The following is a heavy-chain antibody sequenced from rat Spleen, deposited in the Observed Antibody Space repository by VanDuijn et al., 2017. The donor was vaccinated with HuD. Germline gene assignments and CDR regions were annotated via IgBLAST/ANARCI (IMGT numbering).Heavy chain of an antibody. CDR2: IWIGGNT. J-gene: IGHJ2*01. Sequence: QVQLKESGPGLVQPSQTLSLTCTVSGFSLTNYNVHWVRQPPGKGLEWLGVIWIGGNTAYNSLLKSRLSISSDTSKSQVFLKMNSLQTEDTATYYCARDRTGPFDYWGQGVMVTVSS. CDR3: ARDRTGPFDY. CDR1: GFSLTNYN. V-gene: IGHV2-30*01. D-gene: IGHD4-2*01.